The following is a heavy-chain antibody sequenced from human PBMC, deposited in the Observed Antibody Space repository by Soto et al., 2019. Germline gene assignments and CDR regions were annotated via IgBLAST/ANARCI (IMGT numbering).Heavy chain of an antibody. CDR3: ARQSSYDSAHYHYWFDP. Sequence: QVQLQESGPGLVKPSETLSLTGTVSGGSVSSATDYWTWIRQPPGKGLEWIGYTDYSGNTDRNPSLTSRVTISIDTSKNQFSLTLSSVTAADTAVYSCARQSSYDSAHYHYWFDPWGRGILVTVSS. V-gene: IGHV4-61*01. D-gene: IGHD3-22*01. J-gene: IGHJ5*02. CDR2: TDYSGNT. CDR1: GGSVSSATDY.